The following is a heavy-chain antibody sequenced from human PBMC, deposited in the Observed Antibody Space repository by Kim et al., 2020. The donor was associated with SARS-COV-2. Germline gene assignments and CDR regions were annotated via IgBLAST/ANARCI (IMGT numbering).Heavy chain of an antibody. CDR2: IYHSGST. CDR1: GGSISSSNW. V-gene: IGHV4-4*02. Sequence: SETLSLTCAVSGGSISSSNWWSWVRQPPGKGLEWIGEIYHSGSTNYNPSLKSLVTISVDKSKNQFSLKLSSVTAADTAVYYCARVGGTIFGVVIRGRYYGMDVWGQGTTVTVSS. CDR3: ARVGGTIFGVVIRGRYYGMDV. D-gene: IGHD3-3*01. J-gene: IGHJ6*02.